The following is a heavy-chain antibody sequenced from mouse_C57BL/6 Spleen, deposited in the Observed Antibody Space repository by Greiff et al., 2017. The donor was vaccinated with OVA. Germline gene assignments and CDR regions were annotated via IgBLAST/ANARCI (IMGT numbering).Heavy chain of an antibody. D-gene: IGHD3-2*02. CDR1: GYTFTDYY. J-gene: IGHJ4*01. V-gene: IGHV1-26*01. CDR2: INPNNGGT. CDR3: AREGTAQATGYAMDY. Sequence: EVQLQQSGPELVKPGASVKISCKASGYTFTDYYMNWVKQSHGKSLEWIGDINPNNGGTSYNQKFKGKATLTVDKSSSTAYMELRSLTSEDSAVYYCAREGTAQATGYAMDYWGQGTSVTVSS.